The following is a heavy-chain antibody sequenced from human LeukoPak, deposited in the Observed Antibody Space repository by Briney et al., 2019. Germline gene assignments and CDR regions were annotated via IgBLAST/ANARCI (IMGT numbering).Heavy chain of an antibody. V-gene: IGHV3-30*18. CDR3: AKDLAYYDAYYYGMDV. D-gene: IGHD1-26*01. CDR2: ISYDGSNK. Sequence: GRSPRLSCAASGFTFSSYGMHWVRQAPGKGLEWVAVISYDGSNKYYADSVKGRFTISRDNSKNTLYLQMNSLRAEDTAVYYCAKDLAYYDAYYYGMDVWGQGTTVTVSS. CDR1: GFTFSSYG. J-gene: IGHJ6*02.